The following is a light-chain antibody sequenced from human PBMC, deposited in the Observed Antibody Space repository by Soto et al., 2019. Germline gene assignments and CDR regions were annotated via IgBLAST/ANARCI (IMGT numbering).Light chain of an antibody. V-gene: IGKV1-5*03. CDR1: QSINSW. CDR3: QLYNSYPRT. Sequence: DIQMTQSPSTLSASVGDRVTITCRASQSINSWLAWYQQRPGKAPKLLIYKASTLESGVPSRFSGSGSGTEFTLTSSSLQPVAFATYYCQLYNSYPRTFGQGTKVEIK. J-gene: IGKJ1*01. CDR2: KAS.